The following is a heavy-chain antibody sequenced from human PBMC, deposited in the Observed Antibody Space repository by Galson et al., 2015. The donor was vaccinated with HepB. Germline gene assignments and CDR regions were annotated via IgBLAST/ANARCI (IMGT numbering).Heavy chain of an antibody. V-gene: IGHV3-66*01. CDR2: IYSGGST. CDR3: ARSGIYYYYGMDV. CDR1: GLTVGRNS. Sequence: SLRLSRAAAGLTVGRNSLSWVRQAAGQGLECDSVIYSGGSTYYADSVKGRFTISRDNSKNTLYLQMNSLRAEDTAVYYCARSGIYYYYGMDVWGQGTTVTVSS. J-gene: IGHJ6*02. D-gene: IGHD1-14*01.